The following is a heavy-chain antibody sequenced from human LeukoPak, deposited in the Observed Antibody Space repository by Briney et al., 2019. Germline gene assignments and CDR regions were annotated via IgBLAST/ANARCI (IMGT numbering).Heavy chain of an antibody. Sequence: SETLSLTCTVSGGSISNYYWSWIRQPAGKGLEWIGRIYTGGSTNYNPSLKSRVTMSVDTSKNQFSLKVSSVTAADTAVYYCARGGVTSWLDYWGQGTLVIVSS. CDR3: ARGGVTSWLDY. J-gene: IGHJ4*02. V-gene: IGHV4-4*07. CDR2: IYTGGST. CDR1: GGSISNYY. D-gene: IGHD2-2*01.